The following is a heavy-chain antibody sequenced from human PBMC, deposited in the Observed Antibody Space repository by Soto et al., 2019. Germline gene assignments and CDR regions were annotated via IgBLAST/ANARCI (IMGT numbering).Heavy chain of an antibody. J-gene: IGHJ6*02. CDR2: SKSDGSDK. CDR1: GFNFRTNW. CDR3: VKDTYTNPIKGMDV. Sequence: EVQLVESGGGLVQPGGSLRLSCVASGFNFRTNWMHWVRQAPGKGLEWVARSKSDGSDKIYADSVQGRFTTSRDNAKNMLYLQMDSLRAEDTAVYFCVKDTYTNPIKGMDVWGQGTSVTVSS. D-gene: IGHD5-18*01. V-gene: IGHV3-74*01.